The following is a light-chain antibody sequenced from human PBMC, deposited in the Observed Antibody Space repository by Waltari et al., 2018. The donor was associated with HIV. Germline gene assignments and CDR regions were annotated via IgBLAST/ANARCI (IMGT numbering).Light chain of an antibody. CDR1: QSLLHSNGYNY. CDR3: RQALGTPRVT. Sequence: DIVMTQSPLSLPVTPGEPASISCRSSQSLLHSNGYNYLDWYLQKPGQSPQLLIYLGSIRASGGSERFSGSGSGTDVKLKISRVEADDVGVYYCRQALGTPRVTFGQGTKLEIK. J-gene: IGKJ2*01. V-gene: IGKV2-28*01. CDR2: LGS.